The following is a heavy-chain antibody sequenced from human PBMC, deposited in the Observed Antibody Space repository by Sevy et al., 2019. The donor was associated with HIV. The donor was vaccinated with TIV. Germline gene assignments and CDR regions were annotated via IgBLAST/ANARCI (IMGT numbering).Heavy chain of an antibody. D-gene: IGHD5-18*01. Sequence: SETLSLTCAVSGYSISSGYYWGWIQQPPGKGLEWIGSIYHSGSTYYNPSLKSRVTISVDTSKNQFSLKLSSVTAADTAVYYCASKGGGYSYGTGWFDPWGQGTLVTVSS. CDR3: ASKGGGYSYGTGWFDP. CDR1: GYSISSGYY. V-gene: IGHV4-38-2*01. J-gene: IGHJ5*02. CDR2: IYHSGST.